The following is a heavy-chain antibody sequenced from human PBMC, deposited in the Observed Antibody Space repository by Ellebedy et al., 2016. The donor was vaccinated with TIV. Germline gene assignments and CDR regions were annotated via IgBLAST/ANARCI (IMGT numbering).Heavy chain of an antibody. Sequence: GESLKISCAASGFSFRSYWMTWVRQAPGKGLEWVASIYQDGSERFYLDSVKGRFTVSRDNAKNSLFLQMNSLRAEDTAVYFCARRGSYGDYAVQINSWFDPWGRGTLVTVSS. J-gene: IGHJ5*02. D-gene: IGHD4-17*01. CDR1: GFSFRSYW. CDR3: ARRGSYGDYAVQINSWFDP. CDR2: IYQDGSER. V-gene: IGHV3-7*01.